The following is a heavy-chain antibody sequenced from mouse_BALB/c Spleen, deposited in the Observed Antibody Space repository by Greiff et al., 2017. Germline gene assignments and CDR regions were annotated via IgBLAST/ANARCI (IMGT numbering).Heavy chain of an antibody. CDR2: ISYSGST. V-gene: IGHV3-2*02. CDR3: ARERDYGNYVFDY. Sequence: VQLKESGPGLVKPSQSLSLTCTVTGYSITSDYAWNWIRQFPGNKLEWMGYISYSGSTSYNPSLKSRISITRDTSKNQFFLQLNSVTTEDTATYYCARERDYGNYVFDYWGQGTTLTVSS. D-gene: IGHD2-1*01. CDR1: GYSITSDYA. J-gene: IGHJ2*01.